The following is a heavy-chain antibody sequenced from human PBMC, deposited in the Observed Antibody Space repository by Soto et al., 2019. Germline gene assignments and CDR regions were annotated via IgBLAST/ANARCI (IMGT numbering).Heavy chain of an antibody. CDR3: ITGQIVVVPAKVYYYYYFMDV. CDR1: GFTFSNAW. V-gene: IGHV3-15*01. D-gene: IGHD2-2*01. CDR2: IKSKTDSGTT. Sequence: GSLRLSCAASGFTFSNAWMSWVRQAPGKGLEWVGLIKSKTDSGTTDYAAPVKGRFTISRDDSNNTLYLQMNSLKSEDTAVYYCITGQIVVVPAKVYYYYYFMDVWGKGTTVTVSS. J-gene: IGHJ6*03.